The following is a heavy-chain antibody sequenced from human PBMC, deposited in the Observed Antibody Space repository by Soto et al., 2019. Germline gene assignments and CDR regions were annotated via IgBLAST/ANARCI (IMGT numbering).Heavy chain of an antibody. CDR3: AKDLPYSYYDILTGYSPRVFFDY. Sequence: SLRLSCAAPGFXFSGFGMHWVRQAPGQGREWVAVISYDGSNKYYADSVKGRFTISRDNSKNTLYLQMNSLRAEDTAVYYCAKDLPYSYYDILTGYSPRVFFDYWGQGTLVTVSS. D-gene: IGHD3-9*01. J-gene: IGHJ4*02. V-gene: IGHV3-30*18. CDR1: GFXFSGFG. CDR2: ISYDGSNK.